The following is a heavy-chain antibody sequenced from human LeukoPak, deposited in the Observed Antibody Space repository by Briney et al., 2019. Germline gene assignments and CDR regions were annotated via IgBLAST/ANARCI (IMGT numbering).Heavy chain of an antibody. D-gene: IGHD3-16*01. Sequence: GGSLRLSCAASGFTFSSYAMHWVRQAPGKGLEWVAVISYDGSNKYYADSVKGRFTISRDNSKNTLYLQMNSLRAEDTAVYYCAREGGILDFDYWGQGTLVTVSS. V-gene: IGHV3-30-3*01. CDR3: AREGGILDFDY. CDR2: ISYDGSNK. CDR1: GFTFSSYA. J-gene: IGHJ4*02.